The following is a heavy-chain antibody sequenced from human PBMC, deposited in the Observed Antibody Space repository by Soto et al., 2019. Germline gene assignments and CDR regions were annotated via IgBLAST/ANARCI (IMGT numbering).Heavy chain of an antibody. CDR2: IYYSGNT. Sequence: SETLSLTCTVSGGSVSNNTYYWGWIRQPPGKGLEWIGSIYYSGNTFYNPSLKSRVTISVDTSKNQFSLKLRSVTATDTAVYYWARRDNWNDGWIDPWGQGTRVTVAS. J-gene: IGHJ5*02. CDR1: GGSVSNNTYY. V-gene: IGHV4-39*01. CDR3: ARRDNWNDGWIDP. D-gene: IGHD1-20*01.